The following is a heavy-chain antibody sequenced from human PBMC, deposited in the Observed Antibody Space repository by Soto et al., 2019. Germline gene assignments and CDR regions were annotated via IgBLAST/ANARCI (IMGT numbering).Heavy chain of an antibody. Sequence: GGSLRLSCAASGFAFSDYALSWVRKAPGKGLEWVSGISASGGRAYYADSVKGRSTISRDDSTSTLYLQMTSLRVEDTAVYYCAKDPNGDYVGGFDMRGQGTMVTVSS. D-gene: IGHD4-17*01. CDR2: ISASGGRA. J-gene: IGHJ3*02. CDR1: GFAFSDYA. CDR3: AKDPNGDYVGGFDM. V-gene: IGHV3-23*01.